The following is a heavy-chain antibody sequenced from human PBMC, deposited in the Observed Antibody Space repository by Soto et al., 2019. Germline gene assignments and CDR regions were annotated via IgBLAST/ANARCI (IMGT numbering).Heavy chain of an antibody. CDR3: ARRLGQSCISLESGACEI. J-gene: IGHJ3*02. Sequence: QITLQESAPVLVRPTETLTLTCTYSGFSLSTSGVGVGWVRQSPGKALEWLAVIYWDDDKRYMPSLQHRLTISKDTSRNQVVLEKSHVRPGDIGTYYCARRLGQSCISLESGACEIWGHGTVVGVS. D-gene: IGHD1-1*01. CDR1: GFSLSTSGVG. CDR2: IYWDDDK. V-gene: IGHV2-5*02.